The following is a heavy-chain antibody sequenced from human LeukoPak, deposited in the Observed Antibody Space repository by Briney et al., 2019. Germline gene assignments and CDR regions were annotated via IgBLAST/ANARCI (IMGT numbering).Heavy chain of an antibody. J-gene: IGHJ5*02. CDR2: IYYSGST. V-gene: IGHV4-30-2*03. Sequence: RPSQSLSLTCTVSGGSISSGTDYWSWTRQPPGKGLEWIGIIYYSGSTYYNPSLKSRVTISVDTSKNQFSLKLSSVTAADTAVYYCARHVRKAARGDDWFDPWGQGTLVTVSS. CDR1: GGSISSGTDY. D-gene: IGHD6-6*01. CDR3: ARHVRKAARGDDWFDP.